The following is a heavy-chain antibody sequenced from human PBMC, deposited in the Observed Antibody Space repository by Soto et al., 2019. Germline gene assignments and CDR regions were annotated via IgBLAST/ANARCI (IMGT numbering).Heavy chain of an antibody. CDR1: GFTFSSYA. CDR3: AKDRPLRLYDILTSTLV. J-gene: IGHJ4*02. CDR2: ISGSGGST. D-gene: IGHD3-9*01. V-gene: IGHV3-23*01. Sequence: PGGSLRLSCAASGFTFSSYAMGWVRQAPGKGLEWVSAISGSGGSTYYADSVKGRFTISRDNSKNTLYLQMNSLRAEDTAVYYCAKDRPLRLYDILTSTLVWGQGTLVTVSS.